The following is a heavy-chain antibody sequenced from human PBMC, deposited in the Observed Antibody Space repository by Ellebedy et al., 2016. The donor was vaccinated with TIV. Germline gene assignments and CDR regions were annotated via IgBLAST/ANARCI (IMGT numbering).Heavy chain of an antibody. D-gene: IGHD3-16*01. CDR1: GFSFSSYW. CDR3: ATDGSYGDYRSPTHAFVM. J-gene: IGHJ3*02. Sequence: GESLKISCTASGFSFSSYWMSWVRQAPGKGLEWVANIRQDGSDKYYVDSVKGRFTISRDNAKNSLYLQMNSLRGEDTAVYYCATDGSYGDYRSPTHAFVMWGQGTLVTVSS. V-gene: IGHV3-7*01. CDR2: IRQDGSDK.